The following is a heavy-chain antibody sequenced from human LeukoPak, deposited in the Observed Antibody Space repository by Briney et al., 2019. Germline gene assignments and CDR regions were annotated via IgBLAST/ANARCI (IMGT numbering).Heavy chain of an antibody. CDR2: ISYSGST. J-gene: IGHJ5*02. D-gene: IGHD2-2*01. Sequence: PSETLSLTCTVSGGSVSSDYWTWIRQPPGKGLECLGYISYSGSTNHNPSLKSRGTISIDTSKNQFSLELSSVTAADTAVYYCARGLYCSSSTCFPYNWFDPWGQGTLVTVSS. V-gene: IGHV4-59*02. CDR3: ARGLYCSSSTCFPYNWFDP. CDR1: GGSVSSDY.